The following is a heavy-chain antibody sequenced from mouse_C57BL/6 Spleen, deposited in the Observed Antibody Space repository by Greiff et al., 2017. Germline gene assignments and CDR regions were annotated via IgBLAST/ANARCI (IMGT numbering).Heavy chain of an antibody. V-gene: IGHV5-12*01. D-gene: IGHD1-1*01. CDR2: ISNGGGST. Sequence: EVQLVESGGGLVQPGGSLKLSCAASGFTFSDYYMYWVRQTPEKRLEWVAYISNGGGSTYYPDTVKGRFTISRDNAKNTLYLQMSRLKSEDTAMYYCARRFIEGYFDYWGQGTTLTVSS. J-gene: IGHJ2*01. CDR3: ARRFIEGYFDY. CDR1: GFTFSDYY.